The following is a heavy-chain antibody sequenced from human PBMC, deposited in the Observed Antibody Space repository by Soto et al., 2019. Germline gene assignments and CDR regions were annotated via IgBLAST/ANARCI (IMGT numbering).Heavy chain of an antibody. CDR3: ARDGYPYDILTGYTTTYYYGMDV. D-gene: IGHD3-9*01. V-gene: IGHV3-53*04. CDR1: GFTVSSNY. Sequence: GGSLRLSCAASGFTVSSNYMSWVRQDPGKGLEWVSVIYSGGSTYYADSVKGRFTISRHNSKNTLYLQMNSLRAEDTAVYYCARDGYPYDILTGYTTTYYYGMDVWGQGTTVTVS. CDR2: IYSGGST. J-gene: IGHJ6*02.